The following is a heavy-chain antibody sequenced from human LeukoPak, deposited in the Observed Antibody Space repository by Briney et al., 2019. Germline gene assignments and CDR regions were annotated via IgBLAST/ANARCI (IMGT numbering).Heavy chain of an antibody. Sequence: PSETLSLTCTVSGGSISSGSYYWSWIRQPAGKGLEWIGRIYTSGSTNYNPSLKSRVTISVDTSKNQFSLKLSSVTAADTAVYYCARAEFWGLWAYWGQGTLVTVSS. CDR1: GGSISSGSYY. D-gene: IGHD3-16*01. V-gene: IGHV4-61*02. CDR3: ARAEFWGLWAY. J-gene: IGHJ4*02. CDR2: IYTSGST.